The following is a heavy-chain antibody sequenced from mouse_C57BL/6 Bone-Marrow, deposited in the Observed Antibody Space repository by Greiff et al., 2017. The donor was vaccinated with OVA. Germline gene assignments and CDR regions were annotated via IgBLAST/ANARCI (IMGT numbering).Heavy chain of an antibody. V-gene: IGHV8-12*01. CDR3: ARTFYYDYDDGGAWFAY. D-gene: IGHD2-4*01. Sequence: QVTLKVSGPGILQSSQTLSLTCSFSGFSLSTSGMGVSWIRQPSGKGLEWLAHIYWDDDKRYNPSLKSRLTIPKDTSRNQVFLKITSVDTADTATYYCARTFYYDYDDGGAWFAYWGQGTLVTVSA. CDR2: IYWDDDK. J-gene: IGHJ3*01. CDR1: GFSLSTSGMG.